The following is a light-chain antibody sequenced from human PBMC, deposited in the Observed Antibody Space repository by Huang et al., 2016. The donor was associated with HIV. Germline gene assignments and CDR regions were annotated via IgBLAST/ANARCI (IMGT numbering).Light chain of an antibody. Sequence: DIQMTPSTSSLSASVGDRVTITCRASQSTSRYLNWYQQKPGKAHKLLIYAASSMASGVPARFSGSGSGTDFTLTVSNLQPEDFAAYYCQQSYSTPLTFGRGTKVEIK. V-gene: IGKV1-39*01. CDR2: AAS. J-gene: IGKJ4*01. CDR3: QQSYSTPLT. CDR1: QSTSRY.